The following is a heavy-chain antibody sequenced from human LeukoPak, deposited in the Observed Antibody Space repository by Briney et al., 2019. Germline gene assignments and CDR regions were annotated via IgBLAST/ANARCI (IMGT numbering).Heavy chain of an antibody. J-gene: IGHJ4*02. V-gene: IGHV3-48*04. CDR1: GFTFSTYG. CDR3: ARDRELTAYFG. CDR2: INSGANSV. D-gene: IGHD2/OR15-2a*01. Sequence: GGSLRLSCAASGFTFSTYGMNWVRQAPGKGLEWVSYINSGANSVYYADSVRGRFTISRDNAKSSLFLQMNSLRAEDTAVYYCARDRELTAYFGWGQGTLVTISS.